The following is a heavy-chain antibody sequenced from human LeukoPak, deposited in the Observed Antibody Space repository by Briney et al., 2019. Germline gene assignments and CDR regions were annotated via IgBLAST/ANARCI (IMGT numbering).Heavy chain of an antibody. D-gene: IGHD3-9*01. V-gene: IGHV3-30*04. CDR3: ARPTDFDWSPFFDY. Sequence: GGSLRLSCAASGFTFTSYAMHWVRQAPGKGLEWVAVISYDGRDKFYADSVKGRFTISRDNSKNTLYLQMSSLRDGDTAVYYCARPTDFDWSPFFDYWGQGTLVTVSS. CDR2: ISYDGRDK. J-gene: IGHJ4*02. CDR1: GFTFTSYA.